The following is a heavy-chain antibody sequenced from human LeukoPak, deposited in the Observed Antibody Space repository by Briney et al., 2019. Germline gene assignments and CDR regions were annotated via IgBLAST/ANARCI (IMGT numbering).Heavy chain of an antibody. CDR3: ARVPAAAGTVFLDY. J-gene: IGHJ4*02. V-gene: IGHV4-34*01. CDR1: GGSFSGYY. Sequence: PSETLSLTCAVYGGSFSGYYWSWIRQPPGKGLEWIGEINHSGSTNYNPSLKSRVTISVDTSKNQFSLKLSSVTAADTAVYYCARVPAAAGTVFLDYWGQGTLVTVSS. D-gene: IGHD6-13*01. CDR2: INHSGST.